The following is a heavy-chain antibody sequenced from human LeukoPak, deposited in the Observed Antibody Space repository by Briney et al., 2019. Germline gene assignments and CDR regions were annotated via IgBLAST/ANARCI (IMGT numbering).Heavy chain of an antibody. CDR3: ARGRKYYDSSGYYLDAFDI. D-gene: IGHD3-22*01. Sequence: GAGVNVSCKASGYTFTSYYMHWLRQAPAQGLEWMGIINPSGGSTSYAQPFQGRVTRTRDMSTSTVYMELSSLGSEDTAVYYCARGRKYYDSSGYYLDAFDIWGQGTMVTVSS. CDR1: GYTFTSYY. CDR2: INPSGGST. V-gene: IGHV1-46*01. J-gene: IGHJ3*02.